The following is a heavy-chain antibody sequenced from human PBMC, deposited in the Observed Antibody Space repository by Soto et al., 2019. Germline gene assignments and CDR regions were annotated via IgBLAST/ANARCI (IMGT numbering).Heavy chain of an antibody. J-gene: IGHJ4*02. D-gene: IGHD3-22*01. Sequence: ASVKVSCKASGYTFTGYYMHWVRQAPGQGLEWMGWINPNSGGTNYAQKFQGWVTMTRDTSISTTYMELSRLRSDDTAVYYCARFSHYYDRGGYLGGFDYWGQGPLVTVSS. CDR1: GYTFTGYY. CDR3: ARFSHYYDRGGYLGGFDY. CDR2: INPNSGGT. V-gene: IGHV1-2*04.